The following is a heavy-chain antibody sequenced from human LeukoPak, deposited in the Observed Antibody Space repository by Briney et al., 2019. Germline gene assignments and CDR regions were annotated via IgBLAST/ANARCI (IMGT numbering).Heavy chain of an antibody. CDR2: IYSDGVT. D-gene: IGHD1-26*01. Sequence: GGSLRLSCAASGFIVNSYAMSWVRQAPGKGLAWVSLIYSDGVTQYADSVKGRFTISRDNSKNTLYLQMNSLRDEDTAVYFCARDRAERKTWVEFDPWRQGTLVTVSP. V-gene: IGHV3-66*02. CDR3: ARDRAERKTWVEFDP. CDR1: GFIVNSYA. J-gene: IGHJ5*02.